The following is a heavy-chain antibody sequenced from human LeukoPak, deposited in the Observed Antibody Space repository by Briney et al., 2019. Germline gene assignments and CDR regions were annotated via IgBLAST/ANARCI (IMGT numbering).Heavy chain of an antibody. CDR3: ARDRWDYYDSSGYPSASWFDP. CDR1: GFTFSSYG. V-gene: IGHV3-30*03. D-gene: IGHD3-22*01. CDR2: ISYDGSNK. Sequence: PGGSLRLSCAASGFTFSSYGMHWVRQAPGKGLEWVAVISYDGSNKYYADSVKGRFTISRDNSKNTLYLQMNSLRAEDTAVYYCARDRWDYYDSSGYPSASWFDPWGQGTLVTVSS. J-gene: IGHJ5*02.